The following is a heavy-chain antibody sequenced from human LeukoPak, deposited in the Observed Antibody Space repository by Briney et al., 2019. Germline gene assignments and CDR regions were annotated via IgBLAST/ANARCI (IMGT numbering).Heavy chain of an antibody. CDR2: IDHSGST. J-gene: IGHJ5*02. CDR3: ASRPLSPSAGTTTTGWFDP. V-gene: IGHV4-34*01. Sequence: SETLSLTCAVYGGSSSGYYWSWIRQPPGKGLEWIGEIDHSGSTYYNPSLKSRVTMSVDTSKNQFSLKLTSVTAADTAVYFCASRPLSPSAGTTTTGWFDPWGQGTLVTVSS. CDR1: GGSSSGYY. D-gene: IGHD6-13*01.